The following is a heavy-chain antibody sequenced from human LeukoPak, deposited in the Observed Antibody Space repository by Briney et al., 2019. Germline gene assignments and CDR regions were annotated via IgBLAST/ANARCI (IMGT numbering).Heavy chain of an antibody. J-gene: IGHJ4*02. D-gene: IGHD2-15*01. CDR3: ARVDLRAAYFDY. CDR1: GGSISSYY. CDR2: IYTSGST. V-gene: IGHV4-4*07. Sequence: PSETLSLTCTVSGGSISSYYWSWIRQPAGKGLEWIGRIYTSGSTGYNPSLKSRVAMSVDTSKNQFSLKLSSVTAADTAVYYCARVDLRAAYFDYWGQGTLVTVSS.